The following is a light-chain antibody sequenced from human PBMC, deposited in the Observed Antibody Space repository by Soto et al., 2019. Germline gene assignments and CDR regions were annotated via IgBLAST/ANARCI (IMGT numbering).Light chain of an antibody. CDR1: SSNIGSNT. CDR2: SNN. J-gene: IGLJ1*01. Sequence: QSVLTQPPLASGTPGQRVTISCSGSSSNIGSNTVNWYQQLPGTAPKLLIYSNNQRPSGVPDRFSGSKSGPSASLAISGLQSEDEADYYCAAWDDSLKVVFGTGTKLTVL. CDR3: AAWDDSLKVV. V-gene: IGLV1-44*01.